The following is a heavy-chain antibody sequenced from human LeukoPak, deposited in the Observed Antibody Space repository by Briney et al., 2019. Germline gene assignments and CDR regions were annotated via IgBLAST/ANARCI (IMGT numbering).Heavy chain of an antibody. CDR2: INSDGSST. CDR3: AKIRLSVVVAATFFDY. Sequence: PGGSLRLSCAASGFTFSSYWVHWVRQAPGKGLVWVSRINSDGSSTAYADSVKGRFTISRDNAKNTLYLQMNSLRAEDTAVYYCAKIRLSVVVAATFFDYWGQGTLVTVSS. D-gene: IGHD2-15*01. J-gene: IGHJ4*02. CDR1: GFTFSSYW. V-gene: IGHV3-74*01.